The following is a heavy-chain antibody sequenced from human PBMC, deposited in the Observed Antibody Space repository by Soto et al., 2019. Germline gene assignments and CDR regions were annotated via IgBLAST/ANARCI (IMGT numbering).Heavy chain of an antibody. CDR3: ARYILTGYSHFDY. J-gene: IGHJ4*02. D-gene: IGHD3-9*01. Sequence: GGSLRLSCAASGFTFSSYTMNWVRQAPGKGLEWVSSISGSRSYIYYADSVKGRFTISRDNAKNSLYLQMNSLRAEDTAVYYCARYILTGYSHFDYWGQGTLVTVSS. CDR2: ISGSRSYI. V-gene: IGHV3-21*01. CDR1: GFTFSSYT.